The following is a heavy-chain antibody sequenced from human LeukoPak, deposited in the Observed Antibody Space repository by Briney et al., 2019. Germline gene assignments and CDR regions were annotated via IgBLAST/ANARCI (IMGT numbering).Heavy chain of an antibody. CDR3: AARSSYSSGWNFDY. J-gene: IGHJ4*02. D-gene: IGHD6-19*01. CDR1: GFTFTSPA. V-gene: IGHV1-58*01. CDR2: IVVGSGNT. Sequence: SVKLSCKASGFTFTSPAVQWVRQARGQRLEWIGWIVVGSGNTNYAQKFQERVTITGDMSTSTAYMELSSLRSEDTAVYYCAARSSYSSGWNFDYWGQGTLVTVSS.